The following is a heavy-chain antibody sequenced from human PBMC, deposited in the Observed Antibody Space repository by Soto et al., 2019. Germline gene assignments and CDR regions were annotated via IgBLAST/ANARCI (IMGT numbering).Heavy chain of an antibody. D-gene: IGHD6-13*01. J-gene: IGHJ4*02. CDR1: GFTFSDYY. CDR2: ISGSTTDI. V-gene: IGHV3-11*01. CDR3: ARVGAVGIYYFDY. Sequence: QVQLVESGGGLVKPGGSLRLSCAASGFTFSDYYMAWIRQAPGRGLEWISYISGSTTDIYYADSVKGRFAISRDNAKTSLYLQMSSLRAEDTAVYYCARVGAVGIYYFDYWGQGTLVTVSS.